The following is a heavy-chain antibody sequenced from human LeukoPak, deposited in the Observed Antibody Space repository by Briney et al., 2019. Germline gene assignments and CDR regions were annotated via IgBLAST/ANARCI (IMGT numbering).Heavy chain of an antibody. CDR1: GFTFSSYW. CDR3: ARDEEMATITPQYYYYGMDV. D-gene: IGHD5-24*01. J-gene: IGHJ6*02. CDR2: IKQDGSEK. Sequence: GGSLRLSCAASGFTFSSYWMSWVRQAPGKGLEWVANIKQDGSEKYYVDSVKGRFTISRDNAKNSLYLQMNSLRAEDTAVYYCARDEEMATITPQYYYYGMDVWGQGTTVTVSS. V-gene: IGHV3-7*01.